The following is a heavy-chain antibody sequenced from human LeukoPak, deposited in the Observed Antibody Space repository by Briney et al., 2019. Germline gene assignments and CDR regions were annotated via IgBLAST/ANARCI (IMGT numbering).Heavy chain of an antibody. D-gene: IGHD3-9*01. V-gene: IGHV4-59*01. CDR2: LPKSGNT. Sequence: TASETLSLTCTVYGGSISSYHWGWIRLPPGKGLEWIGYLPKSGNTNSNPSLKSRVTIFGDTSKIQFFLKLSSVTAADTAVYYCARARYVNSFYAFDIWGQGTLVTVS. J-gene: IGHJ3*02. CDR1: GGSISSYH. CDR3: ARARYVNSFYAFDI.